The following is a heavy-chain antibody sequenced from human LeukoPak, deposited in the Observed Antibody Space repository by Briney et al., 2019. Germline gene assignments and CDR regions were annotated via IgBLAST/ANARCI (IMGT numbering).Heavy chain of an antibody. CDR1: GFTFDDYA. CDR3: AKTLRYYDSSGYYYGAFDI. J-gene: IGHJ3*02. Sequence: GRSLRLSCAASGFTFDDYAMHWVRQAPGKGLEWVSGISWNGGSIGYADSVKGRFTISRDNAKNSLYLQMNSLRAEDTALYYCAKTLRYYDSSGYYYGAFDIWGQGTMVTVSS. CDR2: ISWNGGSI. D-gene: IGHD3-22*01. V-gene: IGHV3-9*01.